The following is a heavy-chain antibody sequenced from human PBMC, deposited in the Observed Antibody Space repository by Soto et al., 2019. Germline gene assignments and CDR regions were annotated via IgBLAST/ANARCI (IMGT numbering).Heavy chain of an antibody. Sequence: QVQLVESGGGLVKPGGSLRLSCAASGFTFSGYYMSWIRQAPGKGLEWILYISSSGTTENYADSVKGRFTVSRDNAKNSPYLQVNSLRAEDTAVYYCARDRGAVVGQYFDYWGQGTLVTVSS. CDR1: GFTFSGYY. CDR3: ARDRGAVVGQYFDY. D-gene: IGHD6-19*01. J-gene: IGHJ4*02. CDR2: ISSSGTTE. V-gene: IGHV3-11*01.